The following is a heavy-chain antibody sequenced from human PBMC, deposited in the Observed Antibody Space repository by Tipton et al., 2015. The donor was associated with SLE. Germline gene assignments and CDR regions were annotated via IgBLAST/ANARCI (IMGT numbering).Heavy chain of an antibody. CDR2: IYYSGST. Sequence: GLVKPSETPSLTCTVSGGSISSHYWSWIRQPPGKGLERIGYIYYSGSTNYNPSLKSRVTISVDTSKNQFSLKLSSVTSADTAVYYCARNEVVADPTYNWFDPWGQGTLVTVSS. V-gene: IGHV4-59*08. CDR1: GGSISSHY. D-gene: IGHD5-12*01. CDR3: ARNEVVADPTYNWFDP. J-gene: IGHJ5*02.